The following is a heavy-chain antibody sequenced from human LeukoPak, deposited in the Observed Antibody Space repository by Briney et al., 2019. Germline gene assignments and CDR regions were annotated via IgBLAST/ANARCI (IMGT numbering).Heavy chain of an antibody. CDR2: IYPGDSVT. D-gene: IGHD3-9*01. J-gene: IGHJ4*02. V-gene: IGHV5-51*01. CDR3: ARPLLGDILTGYYSLGY. Sequence: GESLKISCKGSGYSFTSYWIGWVRQLPGKGLEWMGIIYPGDSVTRYSPSFQGQVTISADKSISTAYLQWRSLKASDTAMYYCARPLLGDILTGYYSLGYWGQGTLVTVSS. CDR1: GYSFTSYW.